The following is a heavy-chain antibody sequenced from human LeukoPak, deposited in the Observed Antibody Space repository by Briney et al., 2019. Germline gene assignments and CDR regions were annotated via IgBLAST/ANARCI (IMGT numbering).Heavy chain of an antibody. CDR3: ARGVWTSYRGGDCYSSPFDY. Sequence: KPSETLSLTCAVYGGSFSGYYWSWIRQPPGKGLEWIGEINHSGSTNYNPSLKSRVTISVDTSKNQFSLKLSSVTAADTAVYYCARGVWTSYRGGDCYSSPFDYWGQGTLVTVSS. CDR1: GGSFSGYY. J-gene: IGHJ4*02. CDR2: INHSGST. V-gene: IGHV4-34*01. D-gene: IGHD2-21*02.